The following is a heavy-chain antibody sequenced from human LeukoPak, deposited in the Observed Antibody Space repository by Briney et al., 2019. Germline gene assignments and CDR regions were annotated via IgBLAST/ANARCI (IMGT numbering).Heavy chain of an antibody. CDR1: GGSISSYY. D-gene: IGHD3-16*02. V-gene: IGHV4-59*12. J-gene: IGHJ5*02. CDR3: ARYRLGFDP. CDR2: IYNSGST. Sequence: SETLSLTCTVSGGSISSYYWSWIRQPPGKGLEWIGYIYNSGSTTYNPSLKSRVTISVDTSKNQFSLKLSSVTAADTAVYYCARYRLGFDPWGQGTLVTVSS.